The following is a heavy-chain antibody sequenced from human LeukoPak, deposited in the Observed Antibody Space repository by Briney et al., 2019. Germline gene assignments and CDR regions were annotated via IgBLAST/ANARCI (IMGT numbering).Heavy chain of an antibody. CDR2: IYSGGST. V-gene: IGHV3-66*01. J-gene: IGHJ4*02. Sequence: PGGSLRLSCAASGFTVSSNYMSWVRLAPGKGLEWVSVIYSGGSTYYADSVKGRFTISRDNSKNTLYLQMNSLRAEDTAVYYCARAENYYDSSGYYAYYFDYWGQGTLVTVSS. D-gene: IGHD3-22*01. CDR1: GFTVSSNY. CDR3: ARAENYYDSSGYYAYYFDY.